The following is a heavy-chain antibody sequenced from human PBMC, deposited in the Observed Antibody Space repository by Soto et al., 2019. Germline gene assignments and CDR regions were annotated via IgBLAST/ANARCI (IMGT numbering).Heavy chain of an antibody. Sequence: EVQLLESGGGLLQPGGSLRLSCSATGFTFNNYAMAWVRQAPGEGLEWVSGISGSGATPYYADSVKGRFTISRDNSKNTVFLQLSSLSAEDTAVYFCVKAGYCAGVSCYFYYFDSWGQGTQVTVSA. V-gene: IGHV3-23*01. CDR3: VKAGYCAGVSCYFYYFDS. CDR1: GFTFNNYA. CDR2: ISGSGATP. J-gene: IGHJ4*02. D-gene: IGHD2-15*01.